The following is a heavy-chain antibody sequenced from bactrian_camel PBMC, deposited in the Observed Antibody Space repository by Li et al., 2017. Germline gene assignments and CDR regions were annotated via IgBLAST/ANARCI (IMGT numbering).Heavy chain of an antibody. J-gene: IGHJ4*01. CDR1: GYTASSYW. V-gene: IGHV3S1*01. D-gene: IGHD4*01. CDR2: ISASGGTT. Sequence: VQLVESGGGSVQAGGSLRLSCAASGYTASSYWMYWVRQAPGKGLEWVSAISASGGTTIYADSVKGRFTISRDNAKNTVYLQMNSLKPEDTAVHYCVRDALWLARYYSTNDWAYWGQGTQVTVS. CDR3: VRDALWLARYYSTNDWAY.